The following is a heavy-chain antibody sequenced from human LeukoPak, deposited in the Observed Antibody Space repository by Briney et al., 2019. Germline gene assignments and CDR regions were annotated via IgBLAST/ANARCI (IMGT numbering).Heavy chain of an antibody. Sequence: SETLSLTCAVSGGSISSGGFYWGWIRQSPGKGLEWIGYIYHAGSTYYNPSLKSRVTISVDTSNTQFSLKLSSVTAADTAVYYCARGLFGDSSGSYYFDYWGQGTLVTVSS. CDR1: GGSISSGGFY. CDR2: IYHAGST. V-gene: IGHV4-30-2*06. CDR3: ARGLFGDSSGSYYFDY. J-gene: IGHJ4*02. D-gene: IGHD6-19*01.